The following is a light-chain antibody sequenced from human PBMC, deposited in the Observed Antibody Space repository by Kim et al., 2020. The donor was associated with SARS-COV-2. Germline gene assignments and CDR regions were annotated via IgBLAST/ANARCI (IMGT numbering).Light chain of an antibody. J-gene: IGLJ2*01. Sequence: GQSVTTTRTATSSDGGSYNLVSWYQQHPGKAPKLMIYEVTKRPSGVSNRFSGSKSGNTASLTISGLQAADEADFYCCSCAGSSSVVFGGGTQLTVL. CDR1: SSDGGSYNL. V-gene: IGLV2-23*02. CDR3: CSCAGSSSVV. CDR2: EVT.